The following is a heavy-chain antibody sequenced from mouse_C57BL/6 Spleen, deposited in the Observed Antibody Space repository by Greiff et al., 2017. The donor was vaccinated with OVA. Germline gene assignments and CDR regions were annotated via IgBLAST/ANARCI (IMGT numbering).Heavy chain of an antibody. CDR3: TREGTGTLDY. J-gene: IGHJ2*01. Sequence: EVNVVDSGEGLVKPGGSLKLSCAASGFTFSSYAMSWVRQTPEKRLEWVAYISSGGDYIYYADTVKGRFTISRDNARNTLYLQMSSLKSEDTAMYYCTREGTGTLDYWGQGTTLTVSS. D-gene: IGHD4-1*01. CDR2: ISSGGDYI. CDR1: GFTFSSYA. V-gene: IGHV5-9-1*02.